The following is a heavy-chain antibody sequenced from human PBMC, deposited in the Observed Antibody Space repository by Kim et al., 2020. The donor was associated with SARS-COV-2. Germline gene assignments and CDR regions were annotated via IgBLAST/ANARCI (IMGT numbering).Heavy chain of an antibody. CDR1: GGSFSGYY. CDR2: INHSGST. CDR3: ARGGRFLEWLSHYYYYGMDA. Sequence: SETLSLTCAVYGGSFSGYYWSWIRQPPGKGLEWIGEINHSGSTNSNPSLKSRVTRSVDTSKNQFSLKLSSVTAADTAVYYCARGGRFLEWLSHYYYYGMDAWGQGTTVTVSS. J-gene: IGHJ6*02. V-gene: IGHV4-34*01. D-gene: IGHD3-3*01.